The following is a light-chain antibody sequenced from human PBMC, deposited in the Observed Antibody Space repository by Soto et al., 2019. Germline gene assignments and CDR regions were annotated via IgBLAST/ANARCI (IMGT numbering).Light chain of an antibody. CDR2: STS. CDR1: QTISSY. CDR3: QQSYSAPLT. V-gene: IGKV1-39*01. J-gene: IGKJ3*01. Sequence: DIQMTQSPPSLSASVGDRVTITCRASQTISSYLTWYQQKPGKAPKLLIYSTSTLQSGVPSRFSGSGSGTDFTLIISGLQTEDVATDYCQQSYSAPLTFGPGTRVYLK.